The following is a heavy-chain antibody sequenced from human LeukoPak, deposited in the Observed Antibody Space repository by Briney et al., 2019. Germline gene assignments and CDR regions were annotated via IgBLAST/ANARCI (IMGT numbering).Heavy chain of an antibody. CDR2: RSHKSGNA. V-gene: IGHV1-8*03. Sequence: ASVKVSCKASGYTFTRYDINWVRQATGQGLEWMGGRSHKSGNAGYEEKFQGRVNITRNTSIRTAYMELSSLRSEDTGVYDCARESIADDAFDIWGQGTMVTVSS. J-gene: IGHJ3*02. D-gene: IGHD6-6*01. CDR3: ARESIADDAFDI. CDR1: GYTFTRYD.